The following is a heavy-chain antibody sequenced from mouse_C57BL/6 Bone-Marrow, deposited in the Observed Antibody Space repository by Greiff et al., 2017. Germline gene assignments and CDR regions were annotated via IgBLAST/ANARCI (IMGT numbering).Heavy chain of an antibody. CDR2: IDPSDSYT. V-gene: IGHV1-50*01. J-gene: IGHJ2*01. CDR3: AREGGLSGDVDY. Sequence: VQLQQPGAELVKPGASVKLSCKASGYTFTSYWMQWVKQRPGQGLEWIGEIDPSDSYTNYNQKFKGKATLTVDTSSSTAYMQLSSLTSEDSAVYYCAREGGLSGDVDYWGQGTTLTVSS. CDR1: GYTFTSYW. D-gene: IGHD3-1*01.